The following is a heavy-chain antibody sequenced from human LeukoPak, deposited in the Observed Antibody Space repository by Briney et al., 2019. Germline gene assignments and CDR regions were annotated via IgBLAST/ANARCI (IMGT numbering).Heavy chain of an antibody. Sequence: SETLSLTCAVYGGSFSGYYWSWIRQPPGKGLEWIGEINHSGSTNYNPSLKSRVTISVDTSKNQFSLKLSSVTAADTAVYYCARELRYCSGGSCYHNWYFDLWGRGTLVTVPS. CDR3: ARELRYCSGGSCYHNWYFDL. CDR2: INHSGST. D-gene: IGHD2-15*01. CDR1: GGSFSGYY. J-gene: IGHJ2*01. V-gene: IGHV4-34*01.